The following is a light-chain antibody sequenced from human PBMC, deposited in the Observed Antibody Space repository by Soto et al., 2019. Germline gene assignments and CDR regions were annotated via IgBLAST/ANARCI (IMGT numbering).Light chain of an antibody. CDR1: SSDLGGYNF. V-gene: IGLV2-14*03. CDR3: SSYSSSSSV. J-gene: IGLJ1*01. Sequence: QSALTQPASVSGSPGQSVTISCTGTSSDLGGYNFVSWYQHHPGKAPKLMIYDVGNRPSGVSVRFSGSKSGNTASLTISGLQAEDEADYYCSSYSSSSSVFGTGPKLTVL. CDR2: DVG.